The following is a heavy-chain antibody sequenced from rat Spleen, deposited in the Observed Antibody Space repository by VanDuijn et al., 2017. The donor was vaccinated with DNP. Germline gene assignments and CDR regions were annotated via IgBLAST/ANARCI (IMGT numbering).Heavy chain of an antibody. CDR3: ARRYNSGYFDY. J-gene: IGHJ2*01. CDR2: IWPDGTS. V-gene: IGHV2-72*01. Sequence: QVQLEESGPGLMQPSGTLSLTCTVSGFSLTSNGVGWIRQPLGKGLVYMGRIWPDGTSNYNSALQSRLSIPRDTSKRQVFLKMNSLQSEDTGTYYCARRYNSGYFDYWGQGVKVTVSS. CDR1: GFSLTSNG. D-gene: IGHD4-3*01.